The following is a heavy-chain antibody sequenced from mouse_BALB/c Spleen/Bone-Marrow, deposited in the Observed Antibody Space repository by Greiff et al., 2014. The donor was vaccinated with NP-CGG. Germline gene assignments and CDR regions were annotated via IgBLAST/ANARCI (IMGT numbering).Heavy chain of an antibody. CDR1: GYSFTNFD. Sequence: VQLQQSGPELVKPGALVKISCKASGYSFTNFDISWVQQRPGQGLEWIGWIYPGDGTTKYTEKFKGKASLTTDKSSSTAYMQLNSLTSENSAVYFCARGDCFDIAFAYWGQGTMVSVSA. V-gene: IGHV1S56*01. CDR3: ARGDCFDIAFAY. J-gene: IGHJ3*01. D-gene: IGHD3-3*01. CDR2: IYPGDGTT.